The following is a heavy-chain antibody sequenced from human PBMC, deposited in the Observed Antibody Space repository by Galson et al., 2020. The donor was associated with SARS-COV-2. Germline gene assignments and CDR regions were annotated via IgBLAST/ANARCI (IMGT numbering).Heavy chain of an antibody. Sequence: GGSLRLSCAASGFTFSNAWMSWVRQHPGKGLEWVGRITSKTDGGTTDYAAPVKGRFTISRDDSKNTLYLQMDSLKTEDTALYYCTTDLHDYGDLDYWGQGTLVTVSS. CDR3: TTDLHDYGDLDY. V-gene: IGHV3-15*01. D-gene: IGHD4-17*01. CDR1: GFTFSNAW. J-gene: IGHJ4*02. CDR2: ITSKTDGGTT.